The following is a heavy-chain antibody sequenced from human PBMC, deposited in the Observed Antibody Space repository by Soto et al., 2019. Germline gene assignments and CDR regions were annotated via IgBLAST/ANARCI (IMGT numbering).Heavy chain of an antibody. CDR3: ARRRIGDY. V-gene: IGHV4-59*08. J-gene: IGHJ4*02. D-gene: IGHD3-3*01. CDR1: GDSISNYY. CDR2: IYYGGST. Sequence: QVQLQESGPGLVKPSETLSLTCTVSGDSISNYYWSWFRQPPGKGLEWIGYIYYGGSTNYNPSLKSRVTISVDTSKNQFSLKLSSVTAADTAVYYCARRRIGDYWGQGTLVTVSS.